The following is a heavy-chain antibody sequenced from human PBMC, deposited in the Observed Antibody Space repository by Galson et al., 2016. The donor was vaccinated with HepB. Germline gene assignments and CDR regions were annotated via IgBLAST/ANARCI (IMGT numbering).Heavy chain of an antibody. CDR2: ISTGGNNA. D-gene: IGHD3-16*01. Sequence: SLRLSCAASGFSFSSYSMHWVRQAPGKGLEWVAVISTGGNNAYFADSVKGRFTISRDNSKNTVDLQMNSLGREDTAVYYCAREDGVHYETSVYHGFLDSWGLGTLVTVSS. J-gene: IGHJ4*02. CDR1: GFSFSSYS. CDR3: AREDGVHYETSVYHGFLDS. V-gene: IGHV3-30-3*01.